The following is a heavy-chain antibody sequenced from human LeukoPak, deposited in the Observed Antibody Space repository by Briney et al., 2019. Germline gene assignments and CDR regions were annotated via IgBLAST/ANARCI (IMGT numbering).Heavy chain of an antibody. CDR3: ARVGYCSSTSCYAGALDY. V-gene: IGHV4-38-2*01. CDR2: IYHSGST. Sequence: SKTLSLTCAVSGYSISSGYYWGWIRQPPGQGLEWIGSIYHSGSTYYNPSLKSRVTISVDTSKNQFSLKLSSVTAADTAVYYCARVGYCSSTSCYAGALDYWGQGTLVTVSS. D-gene: IGHD2-2*03. J-gene: IGHJ4*02. CDR1: GYSISSGYY.